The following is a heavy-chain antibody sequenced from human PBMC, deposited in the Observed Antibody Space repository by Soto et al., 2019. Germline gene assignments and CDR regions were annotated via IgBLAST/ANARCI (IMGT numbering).Heavy chain of an antibody. D-gene: IGHD2-2*01. Sequence: QVQLQESGPGLVKPSQTLSLTCTVSDGSISSGGYYWSWIRQLPGKGLEWIGYIYYSGSTYYNPSLKSRVTISVDTSKNQFSLKLSSVTAADTAVYYCARARSSTSKYNWFDPWGQGTLVTVSS. CDR2: IYYSGST. CDR3: ARARSSTSKYNWFDP. V-gene: IGHV4-31*03. J-gene: IGHJ5*02. CDR1: DGSISSGGYY.